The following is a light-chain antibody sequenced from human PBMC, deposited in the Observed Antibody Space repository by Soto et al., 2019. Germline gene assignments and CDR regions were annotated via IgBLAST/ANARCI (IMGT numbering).Light chain of an antibody. CDR1: QSVSSY. Sequence: IVLTQTPGPLSLSPGERATLSCMASQSVSSYLAWYQQKPGQAPRLLIYDASNRATGIPDRLVGRGSGTDFTLTIDRLAPEDVAVYYCQQYSSSPITFGHGTKVDIK. CDR3: QQYSSSPIT. V-gene: IGKV3-20*01. J-gene: IGKJ1*01. CDR2: DAS.